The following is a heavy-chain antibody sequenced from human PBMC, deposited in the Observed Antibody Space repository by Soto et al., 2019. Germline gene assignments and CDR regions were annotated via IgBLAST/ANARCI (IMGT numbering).Heavy chain of an antibody. J-gene: IGHJ4*01. Sequence: SETLSLTCAVSGYSISSGYYWGWIRQPPGKGLEWIASIHYLGSTYQNPSLKRRVNISVDTPKNQFSLKFSSVTAADTAVYYCARVLGGSFYYFDSWGHGTLVTVSS. V-gene: IGHV4-38-2*01. CDR2: IHYLGST. D-gene: IGHD1-26*01. CDR3: ARVLGGSFYYFDS. CDR1: GYSISSGYY.